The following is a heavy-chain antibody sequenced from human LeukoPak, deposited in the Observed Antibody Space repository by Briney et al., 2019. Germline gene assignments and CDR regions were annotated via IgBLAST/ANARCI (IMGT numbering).Heavy chain of an antibody. D-gene: IGHD2-2*03. CDR3: ARGELGYCSSTSCYADAFDI. CDR2: INHGGST. J-gene: IGHJ3*02. Sequence: SETLSLTCAVYGGSFSGDFWSWIRQSPGKGLEWIGEINHGGSTTYNPSLQSRVTISVDTSKNQFSLKLSSVTAADTAVYYCARGELGYCSSTSCYADAFDIWGQGTMVTVSS. V-gene: IGHV4-34*01. CDR1: GGSFSGDF.